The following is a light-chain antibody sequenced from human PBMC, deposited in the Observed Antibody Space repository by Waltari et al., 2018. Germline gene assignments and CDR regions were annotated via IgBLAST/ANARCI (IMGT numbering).Light chain of an antibody. CDR2: DDS. J-gene: IGLJ2*01. CDR3: QVWDSNSDHHV. Sequence: SYVLTQPPSGSVAPEKTARITCGGNKIGTKSVHWYQQKPGQAPLLVVYDDSARPSGIPERFSGSNSGNTATLTIRRVEAGDEADYYCQVWDSNSDHHVFGGGTKLTVL. V-gene: IGLV3-21*03. CDR1: KIGTKS.